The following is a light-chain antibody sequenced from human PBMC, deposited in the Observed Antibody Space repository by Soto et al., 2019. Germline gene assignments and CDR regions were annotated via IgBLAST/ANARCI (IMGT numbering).Light chain of an antibody. V-gene: IGLV5-45*03. CDR3: MIWHSSAYV. CDR1: SGINVGTYT. Sequence: QLVLTQPSSLSASPGASARLTCTLRSGINVGTYTIYWYQQKPGSPPQYLLRYKSDSDKQQGSGVPSRFSGSKDASANAGILLISGLQSEDEADYYCMIWHSSAYVFGTGTKLTVL. J-gene: IGLJ1*01. CDR2: YKSDSDK.